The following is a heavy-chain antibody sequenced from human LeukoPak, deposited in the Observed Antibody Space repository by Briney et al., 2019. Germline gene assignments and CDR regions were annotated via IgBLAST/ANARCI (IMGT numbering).Heavy chain of an antibody. J-gene: IGHJ4*02. D-gene: IGHD2-2*02. V-gene: IGHV3-21*04. CDR3: AKGDCSSTSCYTDY. CDR1: GFTFSSYS. CDR2: ISSSSSYI. Sequence: GGSLRLSCAASGFTFSSYSMNWVRQAPGKGLEWVSSISSSSSYIYYADSVKGRFTISRDNAKNSLYLQMNSLRAEDTALYYCAKGDCSSTSCYTDYWGQGTLVTVSS.